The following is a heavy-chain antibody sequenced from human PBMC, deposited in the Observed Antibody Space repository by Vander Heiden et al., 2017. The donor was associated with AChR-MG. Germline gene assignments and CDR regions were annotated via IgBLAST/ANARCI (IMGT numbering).Heavy chain of an antibody. CDR1: GFPFRSYW. Sequence: EVQLVQSGGGLVQPGGSLRLSCAASGFPFRSYWMNWVRQVPGKGLEWVGNLNQNGSEKYYVDSVKGRFTISRDNAKNSLYLQMTSLTAEDTAVYFCARARVTTTSVTRLFDYWGQGTLVTVSS. D-gene: IGHD4-17*01. V-gene: IGHV3-7*01. CDR3: ARARVTTTSVTRLFDY. J-gene: IGHJ4*02. CDR2: LNQNGSEK.